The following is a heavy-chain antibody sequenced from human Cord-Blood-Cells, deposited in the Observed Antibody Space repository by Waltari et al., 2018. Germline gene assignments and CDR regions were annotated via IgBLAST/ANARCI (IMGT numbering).Heavy chain of an antibody. Sequence: EVQLLESGGGLVQPGGSLRLSCAASGSTFRSYPMSWVRQAPGKGLEWVSAISGSGGSTYYADSVKGRFTISRDNSKNTLYLQMNSLRAEDTAVYYCAKDSSSWQYYYYYYYMDVWGKGTTVTVSS. D-gene: IGHD6-13*01. CDR2: ISGSGGST. CDR3: AKDSSSWQYYYYYYYMDV. V-gene: IGHV3-23*01. CDR1: GSTFRSYP. J-gene: IGHJ6*03.